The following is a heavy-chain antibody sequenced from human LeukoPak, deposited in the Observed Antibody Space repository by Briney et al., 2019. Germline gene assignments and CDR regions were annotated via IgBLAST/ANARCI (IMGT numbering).Heavy chain of an antibody. J-gene: IGHJ4*02. Sequence: GGSLRLSCAASGFTFSSYAMSWVRQAPGKGLEWVSAISDSGGSTYYADSVKGRFTISRDNSKNTLYLHMNSLRAEDTAVYYCAKEPNRNLHYPHFDYWGQGTLVTVSS. V-gene: IGHV3-23*01. CDR2: ISDSGGST. D-gene: IGHD1-7*01. CDR3: AKEPNRNLHYPHFDY. CDR1: GFTFSSYA.